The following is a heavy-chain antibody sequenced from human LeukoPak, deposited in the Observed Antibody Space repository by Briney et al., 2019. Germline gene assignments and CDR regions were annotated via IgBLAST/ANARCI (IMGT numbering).Heavy chain of an antibody. CDR1: VFTFSDYY. Sequence: GGSLRVSRAAPVFTFSDYYISWIRPAPGKGVEWVSYISSSGSTIYYADSVKGRFTISRDNAKNSLYLQMNSLRAEDTAVYYCARARLGYCSSTSCYLDAFDIWGQGTMVTVSS. CDR2: ISSSGSTI. CDR3: ARARLGYCSSTSCYLDAFDI. D-gene: IGHD2-2*01. V-gene: IGHV3-11*01. J-gene: IGHJ3*02.